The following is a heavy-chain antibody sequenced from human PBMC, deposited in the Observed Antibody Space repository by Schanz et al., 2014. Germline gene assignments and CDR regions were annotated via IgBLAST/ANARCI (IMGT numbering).Heavy chain of an antibody. CDR3: VTWSTTYLYQDC. D-gene: IGHD1-26*01. Sequence: EVQLVESGGEFIQPGGSLRLSCAASGFTVSSNYMSWVRQAPGKGLEWVAVIYSGGSTFYTDSVKGRFTISRDNSKNTLSLQMDDLGGDDTAMYYCVTWSTTYLYQDCWGQGTLVSVSA. CDR1: GFTVSSNY. J-gene: IGHJ4*02. V-gene: IGHV3-53*01. CDR2: IYSGGST.